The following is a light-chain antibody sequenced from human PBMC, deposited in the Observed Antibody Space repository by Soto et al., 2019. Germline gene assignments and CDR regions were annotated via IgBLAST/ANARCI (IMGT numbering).Light chain of an antibody. CDR2: GAS. CDR3: QQADSLSIT. CDR1: QSVSSSN. Sequence: EIVLTQSPSALSLSPGERVTHYWWASQSVSSSNLAWYQQKPGQAPRLLIYGASTRATGIPARFSGSASGTDFTLNIIGLQPEDFGTYYCQQADSLSITFGQGTRLEIK. V-gene: IGKV3D-7*01. J-gene: IGKJ5*01.